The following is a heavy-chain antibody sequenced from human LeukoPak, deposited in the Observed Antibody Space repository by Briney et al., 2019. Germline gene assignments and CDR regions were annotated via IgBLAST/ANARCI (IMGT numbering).Heavy chain of an antibody. CDR3: ARATMIVVIDAFDI. CDR1: GGSIRSGSYY. D-gene: IGHD3-22*01. V-gene: IGHV4-61*02. J-gene: IGHJ3*02. CDR2: FYTSGST. Sequence: KASETLSLTCTVSGGSIRSGSYYWSWIRQPAGKGLEWIGRFYTSGSTNYNPSLKSRVTISVDTSKNQFSLKLSSVTPADTAVYYCARATMIVVIDAFDIWGQGTMVTVSS.